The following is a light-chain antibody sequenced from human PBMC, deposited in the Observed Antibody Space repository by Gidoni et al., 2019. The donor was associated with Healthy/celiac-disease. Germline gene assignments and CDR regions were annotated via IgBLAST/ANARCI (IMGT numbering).Light chain of an antibody. J-gene: IGKJ1*01. Sequence: IVLTHSPATLSLSPGERATLSCRASQSVSSYLAWYQQKPGQAPRLLIYDASNRATGIPARFSGSGSGTDFTLTISSLEPEDFAVYYCQQRSNWPPWTFXQXTKVEIK. CDR1: QSVSSY. V-gene: IGKV3-11*01. CDR2: DAS. CDR3: QQRSNWPPWT.